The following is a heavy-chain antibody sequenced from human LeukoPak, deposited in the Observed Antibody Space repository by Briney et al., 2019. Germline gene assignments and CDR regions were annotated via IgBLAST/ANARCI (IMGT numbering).Heavy chain of an antibody. CDR1: GFTFSSYA. J-gene: IGHJ3*02. D-gene: IGHD6-13*01. V-gene: IGHV3-30-3*01. CDR3: ARSLWGQYSSSWYVIAPFDI. Sequence: PGGSLRLSCAASGFTFSSYAMHWVRQAPGKGLEWVAVISYDGSNKYYADSVKGRFTISRDNSKNTLYLQMNSLRAEDTAVYYCARSLWGQYSSSWYVIAPFDIWGQGTMVTVSS. CDR2: ISYDGSNK.